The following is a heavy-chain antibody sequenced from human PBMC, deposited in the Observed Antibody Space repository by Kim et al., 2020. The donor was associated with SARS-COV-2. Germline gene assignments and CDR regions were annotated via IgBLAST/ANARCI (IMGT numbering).Heavy chain of an antibody. CDR2: INAGNGNT. V-gene: IGHV1-3*01. CDR3: AIFYDSSGYYLGAFDI. Sequence: ASVKVSCKASGYTFTSYAMHWVRQAPGQRLEWMGWINAGNGNTKYSQKFQGRVTITRDTSASTAYMELSSLRSEDTAVYYCAIFYDSSGYYLGAFDIWGQGTMVTVSS. CDR1: GYTFTSYA. D-gene: IGHD3-22*01. J-gene: IGHJ3*02.